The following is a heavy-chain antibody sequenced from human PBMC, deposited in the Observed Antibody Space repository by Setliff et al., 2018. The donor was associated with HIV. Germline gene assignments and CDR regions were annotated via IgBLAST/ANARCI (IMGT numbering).Heavy chain of an antibody. CDR2: IIPVVGVA. V-gene: IGHV1-69*16. J-gene: IGHJ3*02. Sequence: GASVKVSCKTSGGTFSRYTITWVRQAPGQGLEWMGGIIPVVGVADYAQKFQGRVTITTDESTSTAYMEVNSLRSEDTAIYYCARESSYLGAFDIWGQGTMVT. D-gene: IGHD1-26*01. CDR3: ARESSYLGAFDI. CDR1: GGTFSRYT.